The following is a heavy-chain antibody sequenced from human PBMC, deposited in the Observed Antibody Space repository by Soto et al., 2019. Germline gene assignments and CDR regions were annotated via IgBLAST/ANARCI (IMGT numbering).Heavy chain of an antibody. D-gene: IGHD3-10*01. CDR3: AGESGRVDYYGSGSYYRGYAPRLLIDY. CDR1: GGSISSSSYY. CDR2: IYYSGST. J-gene: IGHJ4*02. Sequence: SETLSLTCTVSGGSISSSSYYWGWIRQPPGKGLEWIGSIYYSGSTYYNPSLKSRITISVDTSKNQFSLKLGSVTAADTAVYYCAGESGRVDYYGSGSYYRGYAPRLLIDYWGQGTLVTVSS. V-gene: IGHV4-39*02.